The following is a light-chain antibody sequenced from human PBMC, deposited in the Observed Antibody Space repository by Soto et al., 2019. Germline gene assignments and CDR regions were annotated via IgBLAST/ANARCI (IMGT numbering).Light chain of an antibody. CDR3: QQSYSTPPWT. CDR1: QSISSY. J-gene: IGKJ1*01. CDR2: AAS. Sequence: DIQMTQSPSSLSASVGDRVTITCRASQSISSYLNWYQQKPGKAPKLLIYAASSLQSGVPSRFSGSGSATDFTLTISSLQPEDFATYYCQQSYSTPPWTFGQGTKVEIQ. V-gene: IGKV1-39*01.